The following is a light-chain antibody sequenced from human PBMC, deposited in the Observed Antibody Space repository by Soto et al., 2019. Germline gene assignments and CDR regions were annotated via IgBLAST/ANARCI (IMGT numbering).Light chain of an antibody. CDR1: QSITDW. CDR2: KAS. V-gene: IGKV1-5*03. J-gene: IGKJ1*01. CDR3: QQYNDYSWT. Sequence: DIQMTQYPSTLSASVGDRVTITCRASQSITDWLAWYQQKPGKAPKLLIYKASSLESGVPSRFSGGGSGTEFTLTISSLQPDDFATYYCQQYNDYSWTFGQ.